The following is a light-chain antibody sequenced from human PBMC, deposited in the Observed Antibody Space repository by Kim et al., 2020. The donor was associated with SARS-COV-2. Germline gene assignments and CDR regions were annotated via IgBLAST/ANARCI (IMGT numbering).Light chain of an antibody. Sequence: DIQMTQSPSTLSASVGDTVTITCRASQSISSWLAWYQHKPGKAPKLLIFKASGLESGVPIRFSGSGTGTEFTLTITNLQPDDFATYYCQQYDRYSLTFGQGTKLEIK. CDR1: QSISSW. J-gene: IGKJ1*01. V-gene: IGKV1-5*03. CDR2: KAS. CDR3: QQYDRYSLT.